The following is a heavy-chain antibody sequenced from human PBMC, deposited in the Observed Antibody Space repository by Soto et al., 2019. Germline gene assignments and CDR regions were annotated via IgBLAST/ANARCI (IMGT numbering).Heavy chain of an antibody. Sequence: SETLSLTCTVSGGSISSGGYYWSWIRQHPGKGLEWIGYIYYSGSTYYNPSLKSRVTISVDTSKNQFSLKLSSVTAADTAVYYCARDHGGSGGMDVWGQGTTVTVSS. CDR1: GGSISSGGYY. V-gene: IGHV4-31*02. J-gene: IGHJ6*02. CDR2: IYYSGST. D-gene: IGHD2-15*01. CDR3: ARDHGGSGGMDV.